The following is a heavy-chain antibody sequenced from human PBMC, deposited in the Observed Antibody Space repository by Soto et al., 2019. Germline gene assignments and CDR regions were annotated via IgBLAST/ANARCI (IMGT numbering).Heavy chain of an antibody. Sequence: QVQLVQSGAEVKKPGSSVKVSCKASVGTFSSYAISWVRQAPGQGLEWMGGIIPIFGTANYAQKFQGRVTITADESTRTAYMELSSLRSEDTAVYYCARASRNWNDVSWPNYDYWGQGTLVTVSS. CDR2: IIPIFGTA. D-gene: IGHD1-1*01. J-gene: IGHJ4*02. CDR3: ARASRNWNDVSWPNYDY. V-gene: IGHV1-69*12. CDR1: VGTFSSYA.